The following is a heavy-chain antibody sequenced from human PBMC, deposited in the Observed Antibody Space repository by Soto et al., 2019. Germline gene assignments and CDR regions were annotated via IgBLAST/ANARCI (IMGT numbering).Heavy chain of an antibody. Sequence: PSETLSLTCTVSGGSISSSSYYWGWIRQPPGKGLEWIGSIYYSGSTYYNPSLKSRVTISVDTSKNQFSLKLSSVTAADTAVYYCARPSITGTMGKGGYFDYWGQGTLVTVSS. J-gene: IGHJ4*02. CDR3: ARPSITGTMGKGGYFDY. V-gene: IGHV4-39*01. D-gene: IGHD1-7*01. CDR2: IYYSGST. CDR1: GGSISSSSYY.